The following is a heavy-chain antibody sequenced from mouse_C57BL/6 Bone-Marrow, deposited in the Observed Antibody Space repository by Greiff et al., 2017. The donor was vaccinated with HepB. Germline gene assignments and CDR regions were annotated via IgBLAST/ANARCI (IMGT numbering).Heavy chain of an antibody. CDR2: IYPGGGYT. CDR3: ARYDYVGGYYAMDY. Sequence: VQLKQSGAELVRPGTSVKMSCKASGYTFTNYWIGWAKQRPGHGLEWIGDIYPGGGYTNYNEKFKGKATLTADESSSTAYMQFSSLTSEDSAIYYGARYDYVGGYYAMDYWGQGTSVTVSS. V-gene: IGHV1-63*01. J-gene: IGHJ4*01. CDR1: GYTFTNYW. D-gene: IGHD2-4*01.